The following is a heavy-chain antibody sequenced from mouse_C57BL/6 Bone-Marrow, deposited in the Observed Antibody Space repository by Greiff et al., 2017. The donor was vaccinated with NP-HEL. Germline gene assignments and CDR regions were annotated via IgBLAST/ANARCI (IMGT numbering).Heavy chain of an antibody. CDR3: ARRIYYGNFYAMDY. CDR2: INPSSGYT. Sequence: QVQLKESGAELARPGASVKMSCKASGYTFTSYTMHWVKQRPGQGLEWIGYINPSSGYTKYNQKFKDKATLTADKSSSTAYMQLSSLTSEDSAVYYCARRIYYGNFYAMDYWGQGTSVTVSS. J-gene: IGHJ4*01. D-gene: IGHD2-1*01. V-gene: IGHV1-4*01. CDR1: GYTFTSYT.